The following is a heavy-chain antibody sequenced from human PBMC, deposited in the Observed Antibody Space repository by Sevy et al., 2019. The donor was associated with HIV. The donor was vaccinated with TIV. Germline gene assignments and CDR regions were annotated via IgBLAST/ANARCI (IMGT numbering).Heavy chain of an antibody. CDR3: ARRFYYDSSTHYHYYFDS. CDR2: VYHSGTT. D-gene: IGHD3-22*01. V-gene: IGHV4-4*02. J-gene: IGHJ4*02. Sequence: SETLSLTCAVSGGSISSSNWWSWVRQPPGKGLEWIGEVYHSGTTNYIPSLKSRVTMSVDKSKNQFSLKLNSVTAADTAVYYCARRFYYDSSTHYHYYFDSWGQGALVTVSS. CDR1: GGSISSSNW.